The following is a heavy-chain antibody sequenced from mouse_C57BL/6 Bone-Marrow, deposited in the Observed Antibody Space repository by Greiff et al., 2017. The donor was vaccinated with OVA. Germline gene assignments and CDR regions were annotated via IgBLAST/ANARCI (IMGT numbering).Heavy chain of an antibody. CDR2: IHPNSGST. CDR3: ARWGMRLRRNYAMDY. CDR1: GYTFTSYW. D-gene: IGHD2-4*01. V-gene: IGHV1-64*01. J-gene: IGHJ4*01. Sequence: VQLQQPGAELVKPGASVKLSCKASGYTFTSYWMHWVKQRPGQGLEWIGMIHPNSGSTNYNEKFKSKATLTVDKSSSTAYMQLSSLTSEDSAVYYCARWGMRLRRNYAMDYWGQGTSVTVSS.